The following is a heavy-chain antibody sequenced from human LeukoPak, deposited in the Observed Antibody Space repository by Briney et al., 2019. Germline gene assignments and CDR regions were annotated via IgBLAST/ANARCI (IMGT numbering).Heavy chain of an antibody. J-gene: IGHJ4*02. CDR2: ISAYNGNT. Sequence: VSVKVSCKASGYTFTSYGISWVRQAPGQGLEWMGWISAYNGNTNYAQNLQGRVTMTTDTSTSTAYMELRSLRSDDTAVYYCARGHSHTAQTPFDYWGQGTVDSVSS. D-gene: IGHD5-18*01. CDR3: ARGHSHTAQTPFDY. V-gene: IGHV1-18*01. CDR1: GYTFTSYG.